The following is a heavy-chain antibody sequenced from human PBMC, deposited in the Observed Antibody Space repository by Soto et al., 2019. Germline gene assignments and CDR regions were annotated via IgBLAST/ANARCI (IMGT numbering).Heavy chain of an antibody. J-gene: IGHJ4*02. Sequence: QVQLVQSGAEVKKPGSSVKVSCKASGGTFSSYAISWVRQAPGQGLEWMGGIIPIFGTANYAQKFQGRVTITADKSTSTAYMELSSLRSEDTAVYYCARGPIGYDFWSGLYGYYFDYWGQGTLVTVSS. CDR2: IIPIFGTA. D-gene: IGHD3-3*01. V-gene: IGHV1-69*06. CDR1: GGTFSSYA. CDR3: ARGPIGYDFWSGLYGYYFDY.